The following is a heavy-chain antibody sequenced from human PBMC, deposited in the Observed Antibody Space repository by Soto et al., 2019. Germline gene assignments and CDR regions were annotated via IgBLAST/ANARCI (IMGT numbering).Heavy chain of an antibody. CDR1: GGFFSGYY. CDR2: INQSANT. J-gene: IGHJ6*02. Sequence: QVHLQQWSAGVLKPSETLSLTCAVSGGFFSGYYWTWIRQIPGKGLEWIGEINQSANTKYNPSLMSRVTMSVDTSRNQFSLKLRSVTAADTAVYYCARPSYAPNWDFHYGMQVWGQGTSVTVSS. CDR3: ARPSYAPNWDFHYGMQV. V-gene: IGHV4-34*01. D-gene: IGHD2-2*01.